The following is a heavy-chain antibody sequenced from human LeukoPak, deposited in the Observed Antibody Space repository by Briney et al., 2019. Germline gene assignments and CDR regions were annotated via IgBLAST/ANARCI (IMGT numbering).Heavy chain of an antibody. CDR3: ARVFYDILTGYSGGFDP. V-gene: IGHV4-34*01. D-gene: IGHD3-9*01. CDR1: GGSFSGYY. Sequence: SETLSLTCAVYGGSFSGYYWSWIRQPPGKGLEWNGEINNSGSTNYNQSLKSRVTISVDTSNNQFSLKLSSVTAADTAVYYCARVFYDILTGYSGGFDPWGQGTLVTVFS. J-gene: IGHJ5*02. CDR2: INNSGST.